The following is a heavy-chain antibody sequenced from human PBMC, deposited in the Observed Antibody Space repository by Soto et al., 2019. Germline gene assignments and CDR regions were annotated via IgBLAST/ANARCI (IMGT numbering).Heavy chain of an antibody. CDR1: GYTFTSYD. V-gene: IGHV1-8*01. CDR2: LNPNTGNS. J-gene: IGHJ4*02. CDR3: ARRAETNGWNGFGADKYYFDF. D-gene: IGHD1-1*01. Sequence: QVQLVQSGAEVRKPGASVKVSCEASGYTFTSYDIYWVRQATGQGLEWMGWLNPNTGNSGYAQKFQGRITVTSDTSINTVHMELSSLRSEDTAVYYCARRAETNGWNGFGADKYYFDFWGQGTLDTVSS.